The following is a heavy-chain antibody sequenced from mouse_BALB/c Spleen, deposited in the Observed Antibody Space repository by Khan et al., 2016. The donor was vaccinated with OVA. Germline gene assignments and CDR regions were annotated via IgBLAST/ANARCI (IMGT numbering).Heavy chain of an antibody. CDR2: ISSGGDYT. D-gene: IGHD4-1*01. CDR1: GFSFSSYS. J-gene: IGHJ3*01. Sequence: EVELVESGGDLVKPGGSLKLSCAASGFSFSSYSMSWVRQTPDKRLEWVATISSGGDYTYYPDIVKGRFTISRDNAKNTLYLQMSSLKSEDTAMDYFARDLTGSIAYWGQGTLVTVSS. V-gene: IGHV5-6*01. CDR3: ARDLTGSIAY.